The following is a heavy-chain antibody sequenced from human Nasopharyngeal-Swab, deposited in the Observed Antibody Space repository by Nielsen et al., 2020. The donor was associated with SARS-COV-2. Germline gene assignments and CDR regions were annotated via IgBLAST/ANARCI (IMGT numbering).Heavy chain of an antibody. CDR3: ASPSSPGGY. J-gene: IGHJ4*02. V-gene: IGHV3-48*02. Sequence: QMPGKGLEWVSYISSSSSTIYYADSVKGRFTISRDNAKNSLYLQMNSLRDEDTAVYYCASPSSPGGYWGQGTLVTVSS. D-gene: IGHD6-6*01. CDR2: ISSSSSTI.